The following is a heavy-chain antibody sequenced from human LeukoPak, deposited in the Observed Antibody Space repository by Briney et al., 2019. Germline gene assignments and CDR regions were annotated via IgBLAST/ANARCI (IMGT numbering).Heavy chain of an antibody. J-gene: IGHJ6*03. CDR2: IIPIFGTA. V-gene: IGHV1-69*01. Sequence: GSSVKVSCKASGGTFSSYAISWVRQAPGQGLEWMGGIIPIFGTASYAQKFQGRVTITADESTSTAYMELSSLRSEDTAVYYCARTPRFGVQNYYFYYYMDVWGKGTTVTVSS. CDR1: GGTFSSYA. CDR3: ARTPRFGVQNYYFYYYMDV. D-gene: IGHD3-3*01.